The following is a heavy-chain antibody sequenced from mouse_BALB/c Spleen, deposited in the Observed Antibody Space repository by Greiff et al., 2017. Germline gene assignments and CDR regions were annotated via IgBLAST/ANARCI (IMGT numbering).Heavy chain of an antibody. D-gene: IGHD2-14*01. V-gene: IGHV1-69*02. CDR3: ARSRYDQAWFAY. CDR2: IDPSDSET. Sequence: QVQLQQPGAELVKPGAPVKLSCKASGYTFTSYWMNWVKQRPGRGLEWIGRIDPSDSETHYNQKFKDKATLTVDKSSSTAYIQLSSLTSEDSAVYYCARSRYDQAWFAYWGQGTLVTVSA. CDR1: GYTFTSYW. J-gene: IGHJ3*01.